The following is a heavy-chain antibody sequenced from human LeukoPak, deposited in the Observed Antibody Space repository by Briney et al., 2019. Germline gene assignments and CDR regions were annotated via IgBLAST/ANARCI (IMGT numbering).Heavy chain of an antibody. D-gene: IGHD2-15*01. J-gene: IGHJ5*02. V-gene: IGHV4-39*02. CDR2: IYYSGST. CDR3: ARDGYCSGGSCYLDP. Sequence: SETLSLTCTVSGGSISSSSYYWGWIRQPPGKGLEWIGSIYYSGSTYYNPSLKSRVTISVDTSKNQFSLKLSSVTAADTAVYYCARDGYCSGGSCYLDPWGQGTLVTVSS. CDR1: GGSISSSSYY.